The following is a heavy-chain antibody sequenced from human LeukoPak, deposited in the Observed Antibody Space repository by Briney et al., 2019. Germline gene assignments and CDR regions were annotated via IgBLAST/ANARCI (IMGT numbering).Heavy chain of an antibody. CDR3: AKDLVTGSLDY. J-gene: IGHJ4*02. CDR2: IRYDGSKK. V-gene: IGHV3-30*02. D-gene: IGHD3-10*01. Sequence: GGSLRLSCAASGFTFSSYGMHWVRQAPGKGLEWVSFIRYDGSKKYYGDSVKGRFTISRDNSKNTLYLQMNSLRAEDTAIYYCAKDLVTGSLDYWGQGTLVTVSS. CDR1: GFTFSSYG.